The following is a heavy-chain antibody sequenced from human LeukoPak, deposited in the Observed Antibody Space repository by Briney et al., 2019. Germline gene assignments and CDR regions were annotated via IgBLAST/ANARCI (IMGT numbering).Heavy chain of an antibody. CDR3: AKGRYCSSTSCSRSWNWFDP. Sequence: GGSLRLSCAASGFTFSSYAMSWVRQAPGKGLEWVSAISGSGGSTYYADSVKGRLTLSRDNSKNTLYLQMNSLRAEDTAVYYCAKGRYCSSTSCSRSWNWFDPWGQGTLVTVSS. J-gene: IGHJ5*02. V-gene: IGHV3-23*01. D-gene: IGHD2-2*01. CDR1: GFTFSSYA. CDR2: ISGSGGST.